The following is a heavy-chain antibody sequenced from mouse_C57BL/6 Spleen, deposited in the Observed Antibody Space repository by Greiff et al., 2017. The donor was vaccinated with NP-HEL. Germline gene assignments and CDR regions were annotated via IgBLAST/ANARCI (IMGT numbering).Heavy chain of an antibody. CDR2: ISYDGSN. Sequence: EVQLQESGPGLVKPSQSLSLTCSVTGYSITSGYYWNWIRQFPGNKLEWMGYISYDGSNNYNPSLKNRISITRDTSKNQFFLKLNSVTTEDTATYYCARVITTRDYAMDYWGQGTSVTVSS. J-gene: IGHJ4*01. CDR1: GYSITSGYY. D-gene: IGHD1-1*01. V-gene: IGHV3-6*01. CDR3: ARVITTRDYAMDY.